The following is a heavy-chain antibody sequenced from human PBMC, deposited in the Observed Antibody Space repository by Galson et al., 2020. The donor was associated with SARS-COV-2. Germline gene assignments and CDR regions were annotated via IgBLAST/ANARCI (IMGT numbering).Heavy chain of an antibody. CDR3: ARGEFLEFYYYGMDV. Sequence: SETLSLTCTVSGASIRSGRYHWSWIRQPAGKGLESIGRIYTSGNTNYNPSLKSRVTISLDTSKNQFSLRLRSVTAADTAVYYCARGEFLEFYYYGMDVCGQGTTVTVSS. J-gene: IGHJ6*02. D-gene: IGHD3-3*01. CDR1: GASIRSGRYH. CDR2: IYTSGNT. V-gene: IGHV4-61*02.